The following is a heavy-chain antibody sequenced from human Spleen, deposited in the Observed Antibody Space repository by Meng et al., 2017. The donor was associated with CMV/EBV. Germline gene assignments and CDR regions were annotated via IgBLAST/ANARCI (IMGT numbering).Heavy chain of an antibody. CDR3: AKDSTCGYPHFFEN. CDR1: GFTFSTDA. Sequence: GESLKISCAASGFTFSTDAMTWVRQTPGMGLEWVSTLNGRDTEVNYADSVRGRFTISRDNSKNTLYLQMYSLRAEDSAVYYCAKDSTCGYPHFFENWGQGALVTVSS. J-gene: IGHJ4*02. D-gene: IGHD3-22*01. V-gene: IGHV3-23*01. CDR2: LNGRDTEV.